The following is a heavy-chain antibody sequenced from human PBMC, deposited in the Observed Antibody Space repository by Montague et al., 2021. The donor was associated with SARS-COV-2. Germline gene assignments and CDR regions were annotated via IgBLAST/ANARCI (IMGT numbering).Heavy chain of an antibody. V-gene: IGHV4-39*01. Sequence: SETLSLTCTVFGGSISSDSFYWGWLRQPPGKGLEWIGLIYPSGGTYNGPSLKRRFSISVDTSKNQFSLKVTSVTGADTAVYYCARRPGTFGAAFDIWGLGTMVTVSS. CDR1: GGSISSDSFY. D-gene: IGHD3-10*01. CDR2: IYPSGGT. CDR3: ARRPGTFGAAFDI. J-gene: IGHJ3*02.